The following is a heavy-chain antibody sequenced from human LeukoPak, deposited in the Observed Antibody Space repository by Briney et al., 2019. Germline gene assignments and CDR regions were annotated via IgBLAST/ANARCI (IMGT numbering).Heavy chain of an antibody. J-gene: IGHJ4*02. V-gene: IGHV1-18*01. CDR1: GYTFTSYG. D-gene: IGHD3-3*01. Sequence: VASVKVSCKASGYTFTSYGISWVRQAPGQGLEWMGWISAYNGNTNYAQKLQGRVTMTTDTSTSTAYMELRSLRSDDTAVYYCARGPIRFLEWFFYYWGQGTLVTVSS. CDR2: ISAYNGNT. CDR3: ARGPIRFLEWFFYY.